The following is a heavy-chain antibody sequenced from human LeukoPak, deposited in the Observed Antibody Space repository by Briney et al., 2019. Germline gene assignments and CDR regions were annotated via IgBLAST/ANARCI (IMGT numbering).Heavy chain of an antibody. CDR3: ATYDSSGYYRYSFDY. D-gene: IGHD3-22*01. Sequence: SETLSLTCTVSGDSMSTHYWNWIRQPPGKGLEWIGYIHNSGSTNYNPSLKSRVTISVDTSKNQFSLKLNSVTAADTAVYYCATYDSSGYYRYSFDYWGQGTLVTVSS. V-gene: IGHV4-59*11. CDR2: IHNSGST. CDR1: GDSMSTHY. J-gene: IGHJ4*02.